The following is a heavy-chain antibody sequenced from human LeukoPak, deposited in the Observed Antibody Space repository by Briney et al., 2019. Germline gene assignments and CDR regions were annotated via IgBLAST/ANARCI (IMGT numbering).Heavy chain of an antibody. V-gene: IGHV4-59*12. D-gene: IGHD3-22*01. J-gene: IGHJ4*02. CDR2: IYYSGST. CDR3: ARGGYDSSGYYVYYFDY. CDR1: GGSISSYY. Sequence: SETLSLTCTVSGGSISSYYWSWIRQPPGKGLEWIGFIYYSGSTNYNPSLKSRVTISVDTSKNQFSLMLSSVTAADTAVYYCARGGYDSSGYYVYYFDYWGQGTLVTVSS.